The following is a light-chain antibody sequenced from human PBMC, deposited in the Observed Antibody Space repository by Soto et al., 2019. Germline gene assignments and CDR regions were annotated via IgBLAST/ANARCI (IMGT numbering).Light chain of an antibody. CDR1: QNIRSN. Sequence: EIVLTQSPGTLSLTPGERATLSCRASQNIRSNYLAWYQQKPGQAPRLLIFGASSRATGIPVRFRGSGSGTEFTLTISSLQSEDSAVYYCHQYNSWPRGTFGPGTKVEIK. J-gene: IGKJ3*01. CDR3: HQYNSWPRGT. V-gene: IGKV3-15*01. CDR2: GAS.